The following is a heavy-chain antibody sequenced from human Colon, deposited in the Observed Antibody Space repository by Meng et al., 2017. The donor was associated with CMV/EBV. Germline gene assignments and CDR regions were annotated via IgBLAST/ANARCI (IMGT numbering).Heavy chain of an antibody. Sequence: QVQLQQWGAGLLKPSETLSLTCAVYGGSFSGYYWSWIRQPPGKGLEWIGEINHSGSTNYNPSLKSRVTISVDTSKNQFSLKLSSVTAADTAVYYCARVTMIVVVIDYWGHGPLVTVYS. J-gene: IGHJ4*01. CDR3: ARVTMIVVVIDY. CDR2: INHSGST. D-gene: IGHD3-22*01. CDR1: GGSFSGYY. V-gene: IGHV4-34*01.